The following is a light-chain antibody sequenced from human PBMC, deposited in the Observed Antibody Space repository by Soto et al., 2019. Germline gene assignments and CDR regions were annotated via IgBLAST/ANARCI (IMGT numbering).Light chain of an antibody. CDR2: DAS. Sequence: IQMTQSPSTLSASVGDRVTITCRASQSISSWLAWYQQKPGKAPKLLIYDASSLESGVPSRFSGSGSGTEVTLTLSSLHPDDFSTYYGQQYNSYSPTFGQGTKVEIK. CDR3: QQYNSYSPT. CDR1: QSISSW. J-gene: IGKJ1*01. V-gene: IGKV1-5*01.